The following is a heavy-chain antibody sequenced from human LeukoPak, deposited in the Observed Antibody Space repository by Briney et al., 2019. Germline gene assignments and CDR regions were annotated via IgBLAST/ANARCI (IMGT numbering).Heavy chain of an antibody. CDR3: AKDGGGYSSWYYYNIRQIGGGGFDY. J-gene: IGHJ4*02. Sequence: PGGSLRLSCAASGFTFDDYAMHWVRQAPGKGLEWVSGISWNSGSIGYADSVKGRFTISRDNAKNSLYLQMNSLRVEDTALYYCAKDGGGYSSWYYYNIRQIGGGGFDYWGQGTLVTVSS. D-gene: IGHD6-13*01. CDR1: GFTFDDYA. V-gene: IGHV3-9*01. CDR2: ISWNSGSI.